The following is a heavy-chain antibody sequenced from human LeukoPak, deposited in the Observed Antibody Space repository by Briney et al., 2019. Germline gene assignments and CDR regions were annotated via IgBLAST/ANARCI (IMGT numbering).Heavy chain of an antibody. Sequence: TSETLSLTCTVSGGSISSYYWSWIRQPPGKGLEWIGYIYYSGSTNYNPSLKSRVTISVDTSKNQFSQKLSSVTAADTAVYYCARSTAMDLYYFDYWGQGTLVTVSS. CDR2: IYYSGST. D-gene: IGHD5-18*01. CDR3: ARSTAMDLYYFDY. V-gene: IGHV4-59*01. CDR1: GGSISSYY. J-gene: IGHJ4*02.